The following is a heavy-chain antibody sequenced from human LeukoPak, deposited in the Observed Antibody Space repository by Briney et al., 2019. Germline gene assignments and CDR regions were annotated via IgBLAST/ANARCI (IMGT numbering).Heavy chain of an antibody. J-gene: IGHJ3*02. CDR3: ARGVGLRLVGASAFDI. CDR1: GFTVSINY. D-gene: IGHD1-26*01. V-gene: IGHV3-53*01. CDR2: IYSGGST. Sequence: SGGSLRLSCAASGFTVSINYMSWVRQAPGKGLEWVSVIYSGGSTYYADSVKGRFTVSRDNSKNTVYLQMNSLSAEDTAVYYCARGVGLRLVGASAFDIWGQGTMVTVSS.